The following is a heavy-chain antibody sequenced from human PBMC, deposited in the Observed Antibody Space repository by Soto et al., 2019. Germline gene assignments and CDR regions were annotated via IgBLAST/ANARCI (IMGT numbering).Heavy chain of an antibody. J-gene: IGHJ4*01. CDR3: ARDKITGLFDY. Sequence: SETLSLTCAVYGWSFSGYYWTWIRQPPGTGLEWIGEINHSGSTNYNPSLKSRVTISVDTSKNQFSLKLTSVTAADTAVYYCARDKITGLFDYWDHGTLVTVSS. V-gene: IGHV4-34*01. D-gene: IGHD2-8*02. CDR2: INHSGST. CDR1: GWSFSGYY.